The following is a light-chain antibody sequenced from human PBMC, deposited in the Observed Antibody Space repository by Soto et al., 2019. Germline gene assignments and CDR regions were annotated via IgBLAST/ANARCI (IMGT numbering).Light chain of an antibody. J-gene: IGKJ4*01. CDR3: QQYNSYSIT. Sequence: DIQMTQSPSTLSASVGDRVTITCRASQSISYWLAWYQQKPGKAPTVLIYKASTLESGVPSRFSGSGSGTVFTLTISSLQPDDFATYYCQQYNSYSITFGGGTKVEIK. CDR1: QSISYW. CDR2: KAS. V-gene: IGKV1-5*03.